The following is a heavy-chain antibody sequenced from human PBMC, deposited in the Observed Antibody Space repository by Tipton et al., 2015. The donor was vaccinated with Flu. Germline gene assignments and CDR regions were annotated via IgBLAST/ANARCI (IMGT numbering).Heavy chain of an antibody. CDR3: VRQYDLLTHYSCCVDV. CDR2: LYPDDSYT. V-gene: IGHV5-51*01. CDR1: GYWFINFW. J-gene: IGHJ6*02. Sequence: VQLVQSGAEVKKPGESLKISCKVSGYWFINFWIAWVRQMPGKGLEYMGILYPDDSYTTYNPSFQGQVTISVDKSISTAYLQWSSLRASDTAMYYCVRQYDLLTHYSCCVDVWGQGSTVTVAS. D-gene: IGHD3-9*01.